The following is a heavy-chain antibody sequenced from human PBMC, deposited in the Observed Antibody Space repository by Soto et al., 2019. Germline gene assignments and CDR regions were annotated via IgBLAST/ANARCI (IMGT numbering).Heavy chain of an antibody. D-gene: IGHD1-7*01. CDR2: VHPSRGTA. CDR3: ARPLIGNTVDL. J-gene: IGHJ3*01. V-gene: IGHV1-46*01. Sequence: QAQLLQSGAEMKKPGASVKVSCKASGYTFINYFIHWVRQAPGQGLEWIGIVHPSRGTADYAQKFKGRVTLTTDMSTRTVYMDLSNLRYEDTAVYYCARPLIGNTVDLWGQGTTVIVSS. CDR1: GYTFINYF.